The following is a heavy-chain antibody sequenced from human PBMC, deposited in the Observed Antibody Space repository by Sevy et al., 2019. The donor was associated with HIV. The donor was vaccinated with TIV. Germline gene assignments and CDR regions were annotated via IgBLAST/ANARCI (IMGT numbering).Heavy chain of an antibody. CDR2: IIAGNGNT. Sequence: ASVKVSCKASGYTFSSYEIHWVRQAPGQTLEWMGWIIAGNGNTKYSQKFQGRVTITRDKSASTAYMELSSLRSEDTAVYYCARVFSGYDFAFDIWGQGTMVTVSS. V-gene: IGHV1-3*01. CDR3: ARVFSGYDFAFDI. D-gene: IGHD5-12*01. CDR1: GYTFSSYE. J-gene: IGHJ3*02.